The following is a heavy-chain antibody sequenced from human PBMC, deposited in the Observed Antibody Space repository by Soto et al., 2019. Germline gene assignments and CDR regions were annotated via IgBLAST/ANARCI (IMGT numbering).Heavy chain of an antibody. V-gene: IGHV3-7*03. D-gene: IGHD4-17*01. CDR1: GFTFSSYL. Sequence: PGGSLRLSCAASGFTFSSYLMSWVRQAPGKGLEWVANIKQDGSEKYYVDSVKGRFTISRDTSKNHFSLQLRSVTAADTAVYYCARVGGDDFGDSGGFDYWGQGTLVTVSS. J-gene: IGHJ4*02. CDR3: ARVGGDDFGDSGGFDY. CDR2: IKQDGSEK.